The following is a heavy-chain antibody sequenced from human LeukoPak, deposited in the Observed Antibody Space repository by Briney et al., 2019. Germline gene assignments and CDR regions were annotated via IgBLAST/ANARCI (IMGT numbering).Heavy chain of an antibody. D-gene: IGHD6-13*01. V-gene: IGHV3-11*04. CDR1: GFTFSDYY. CDR2: ISSSGSTI. Sequence: GGSLRLSCAASGFTFSDYYMSWIRQAPGKGLEWVSYISSSGSTIYYADSVKGRFTISRDNAKNSLYLQMNSLRAEDTAVYHCVREASGGTKGVSGTFDIWGQGTLVTVSS. J-gene: IGHJ3*02. CDR3: VREASGGTKGVSGTFDI.